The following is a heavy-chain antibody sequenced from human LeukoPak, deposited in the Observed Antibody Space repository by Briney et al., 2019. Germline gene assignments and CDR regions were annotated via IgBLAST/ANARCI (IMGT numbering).Heavy chain of an antibody. V-gene: IGHV3-30*04. Sequence: GGSLRLSCAASGFTFSSYAMHWVRQAPGKGLEWVAVISCDGSNKYYADSVKGRFTISRDNSKNTLYLQMNSLRAEDTAVYYCARDPGYCSSTSCYVGYFDYWGQGTLVTVSS. CDR1: GFTFSSYA. J-gene: IGHJ4*02. D-gene: IGHD2-2*01. CDR3: ARDPGYCSSTSCYVGYFDY. CDR2: ISCDGSNK.